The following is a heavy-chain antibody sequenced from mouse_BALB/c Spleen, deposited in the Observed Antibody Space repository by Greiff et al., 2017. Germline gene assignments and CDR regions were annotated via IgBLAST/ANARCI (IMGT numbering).Heavy chain of an antibody. CDR1: GYSITSGYY. V-gene: IGHV3-6*02. J-gene: IGHJ3*01. CDR3: ARGMGRWFAY. D-gene: IGHD4-1*01. CDR2: ISYDGSN. Sequence: EVQLQESGPGLVKPSQSLSLTCSVTGYSITSGYYWNWIRQFPGNKLEWMGYISYDGSNNYNPSLKNRISITRDTSKNQFFLKLNSVTTEDTATYYCARGMGRWFAYWGQGTLVTVSA.